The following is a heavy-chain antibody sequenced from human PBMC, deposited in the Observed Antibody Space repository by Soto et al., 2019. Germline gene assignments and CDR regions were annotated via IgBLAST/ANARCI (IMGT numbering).Heavy chain of an antibody. CDR1: GGSISNHY. V-gene: IGHV4-59*11. CDR3: TRANWYSEY. Sequence: QVQLQESGPGLVKPSETLSLTCSVCGGSISNHYWSWIRQPPGKGLEWIGYIYYNGNTNYNPSLKSRVTMSVDTSRNQISLILTTVTAADTAVYYCTRANWYSEYWGQGTLVTVSS. J-gene: IGHJ4*02. D-gene: IGHD7-27*01. CDR2: IYYNGNT.